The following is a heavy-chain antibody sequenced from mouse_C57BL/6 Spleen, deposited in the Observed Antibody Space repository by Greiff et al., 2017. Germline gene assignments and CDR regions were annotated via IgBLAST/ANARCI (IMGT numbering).Heavy chain of an antibody. CDR3: TTLTTVVAHDY. CDR2: IDPEDGDT. D-gene: IGHD1-1*01. J-gene: IGHJ2*01. Sequence: EVQLQESGAELVRPGASVKLSCTASGFNIKDYYMHWVKQRPEQGLEWIGRIDPEDGDTEYATKFQGKATMTADTSSNTAFLKLSRLTSEDTAVYYCTTLTTVVAHDYWGKGTTLAVSS. V-gene: IGHV14-1*01. CDR1: GFNIKDYY.